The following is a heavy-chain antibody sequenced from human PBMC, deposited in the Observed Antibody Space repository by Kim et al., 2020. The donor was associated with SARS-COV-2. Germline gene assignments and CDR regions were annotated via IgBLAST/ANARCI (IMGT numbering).Heavy chain of an antibody. CDR2: SDS. Sequence: SDSYYSSSVKRRFTISRDNAKNSLYLEMNSLRADDTAVYYCVTSDYRDYWGQGTLVSVSA. V-gene: IGHV3-7*01. D-gene: IGHD3-16*02. J-gene: IGHJ4*02. CDR3: VTSDYRDY.